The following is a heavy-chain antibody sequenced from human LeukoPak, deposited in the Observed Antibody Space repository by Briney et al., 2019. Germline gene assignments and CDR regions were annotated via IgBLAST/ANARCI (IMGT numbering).Heavy chain of an antibody. CDR1: GVSIRSCY. Sequence: PSETLSLTCTVSGVSIRSCYWNWVRQSPGRGLEWIGYMHHSGSSHYNPFLKSRVTISVDTSKNHFSLKLNSVTAADTAVYYCAGGYGSSWSFDHWGQGTLVTVSS. CDR2: MHHSGSS. V-gene: IGHV4-59*01. CDR3: AGGYGSSWSFDH. D-gene: IGHD2-2*01. J-gene: IGHJ4*02.